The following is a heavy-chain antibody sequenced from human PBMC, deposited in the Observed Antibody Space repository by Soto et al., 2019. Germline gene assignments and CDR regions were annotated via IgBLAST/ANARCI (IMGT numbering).Heavy chain of an antibody. V-gene: IGHV4-59*08. CDR3: ARHGDYAALDY. J-gene: IGHJ4*02. CDR2: IYYGGSA. Sequence: SSETLSLTCTVSGGSISRYYWSWIRRPPGKGLEWIGYIYYGGSANYNPSLKSRATISVDRSKNQFSLNLSSVTAADTAVYYCARHGDYAALDYWGQGTQVTVSS. D-gene: IGHD2-2*01. CDR1: GGSISRYY.